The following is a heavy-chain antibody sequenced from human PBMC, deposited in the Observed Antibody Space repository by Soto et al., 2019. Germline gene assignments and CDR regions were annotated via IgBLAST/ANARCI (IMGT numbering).Heavy chain of an antibody. CDR1: GGSISSGGYY. CDR3: ARDAAPRDDSSGYYGYNWFDP. V-gene: IGHV4-31*03. D-gene: IGHD3-22*01. Sequence: SETLSLTCTVSGGSISSGGYYWSWIRQHPGKGLEWIGYIYYSGSTYYNQSLKSRVTISVDTSKNQFYLKLSSVTAADTAVYYCARDAAPRDDSSGYYGYNWFDPWGQGTLVTVSS. J-gene: IGHJ5*02. CDR2: IYYSGST.